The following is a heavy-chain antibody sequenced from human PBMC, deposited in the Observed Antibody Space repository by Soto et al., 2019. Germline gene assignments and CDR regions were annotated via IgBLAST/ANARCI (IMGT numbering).Heavy chain of an antibody. V-gene: IGHV3-30*03. Sequence: QVQLVESGGGVVQPGRSLRLSCAASGFTFSSYGMHWVRQAPGKGLEWVAVISYDGSNKYYADSVKGRCTISRDNSKNTLYLQMNSLRAEDTAVYYCATNGWFGELTAGYYYGMDVWGQGTTVTVSS. CDR2: ISYDGSNK. CDR3: ATNGWFGELTAGYYYGMDV. J-gene: IGHJ6*02. CDR1: GFTFSSYG. D-gene: IGHD3-10*01.